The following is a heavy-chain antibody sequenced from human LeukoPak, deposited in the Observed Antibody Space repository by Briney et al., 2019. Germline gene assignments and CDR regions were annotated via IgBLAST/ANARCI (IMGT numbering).Heavy chain of an antibody. CDR3: AKTPHFSRDYGGNFADY. CDR2: ISGSGGST. J-gene: IGHJ4*02. CDR1: GFTFSSYA. V-gene: IGHV3-23*01. Sequence: QSGGSLRLSCAASGFTFSSYAMSWVRQAPGKGLEWVSAISGSGGSTYYADSVKGRFTISRDNSKNTLYLQMNSLRAEDTAVYYCAKTPHFSRDYGGNFADYSGQGTLVTVSS. D-gene: IGHD4-23*01.